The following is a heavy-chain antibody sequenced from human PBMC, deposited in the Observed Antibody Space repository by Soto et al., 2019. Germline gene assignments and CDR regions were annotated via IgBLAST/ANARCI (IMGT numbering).Heavy chain of an antibody. D-gene: IGHD6-13*01. CDR1: GFTFSSYA. CDR3: GKGRIAAAGNP. CDR2: ISSSGGST. J-gene: IGHJ5*02. Sequence: GGSLRLSCAASGFTFSSYAMSWVRQAPGKGLEWVSAISSSGGSTYYADSVKGRFTISRDNSKNTLYLQRNSLRAEDTAVYYGGKGRIAAAGNPWSQGTLVTVSS. V-gene: IGHV3-23*01.